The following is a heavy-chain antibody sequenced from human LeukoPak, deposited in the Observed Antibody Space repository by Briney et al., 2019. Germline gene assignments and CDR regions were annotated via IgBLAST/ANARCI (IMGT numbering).Heavy chain of an antibody. Sequence: SETLSLTCTIFGASTSDYYWSWGRPPARKGLEWVGYIHHTGSFDYNPSLNSRATISLDTSKNQFSLKLTSVTAADTAVYYCTRGHWALDCWGQGPLVTVSS. D-gene: IGHD3-16*01. CDR1: GASTSDYY. J-gene: IGHJ4*02. CDR3: TRGHWALDC. CDR2: IHHTGSF. V-gene: IGHV4-59*01.